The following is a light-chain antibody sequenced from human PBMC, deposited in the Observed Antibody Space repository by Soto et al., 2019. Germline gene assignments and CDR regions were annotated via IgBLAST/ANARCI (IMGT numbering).Light chain of an antibody. CDR3: QQSYSTPH. CDR2: KAS. CDR1: QTNSSW. Sequence: DIQMTQSPSTLSGSVGASVTITCRASQTNSSWLAWHQQNPGKAPKIRIYKASSLESGVPSRLSGSGSGTDFTLTTSSMQPEDFATYYCQQSYSTPHFGQGTRLEIK. V-gene: IGKV1-5*03. J-gene: IGKJ5*01.